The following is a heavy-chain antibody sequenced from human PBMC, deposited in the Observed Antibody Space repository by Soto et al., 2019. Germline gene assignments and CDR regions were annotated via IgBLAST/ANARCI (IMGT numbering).Heavy chain of an antibody. CDR3: ARDLEDTAMVSWCLPLSPSYYYYGMDV. CDR2: IKQDGSEK. Sequence: GGSLRLSCAASGFTFSSYWMSWVRQAPGKGLEWVANIKQDGSEKYYVDSVKGRFTISRDNAKNSLYLQMNSLRAEDTAVYYCARDLEDTAMVSWCLPLSPSYYYYGMDVWGQGTTVTVSS. V-gene: IGHV3-7*03. D-gene: IGHD5-18*01. J-gene: IGHJ6*02. CDR1: GFTFSSYW.